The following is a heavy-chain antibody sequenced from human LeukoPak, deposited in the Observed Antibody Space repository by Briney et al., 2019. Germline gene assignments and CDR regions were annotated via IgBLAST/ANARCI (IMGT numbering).Heavy chain of an antibody. Sequence: KTSETLSLTCTVSGGSISSSSYYWGWIRQPPGKGLEWIGSIYYSGSTYYNPSLKSRVTISVDTSKNQFSLKLSSVTAADTAVYYCASPLQPGLKYFQHWGQGTLVTVSS. CDR1: GGSISSSSYY. CDR2: IYYSGST. V-gene: IGHV4-39*07. J-gene: IGHJ1*01. D-gene: IGHD4-11*01. CDR3: ASPLQPGLKYFQH.